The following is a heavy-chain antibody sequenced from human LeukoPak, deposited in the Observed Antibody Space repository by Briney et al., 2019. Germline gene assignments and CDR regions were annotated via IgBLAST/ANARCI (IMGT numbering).Heavy chain of an antibody. D-gene: IGHD6-13*01. J-gene: IGHJ4*02. V-gene: IGHV3-33*01. Sequence: LGRSLRLSCAASGXTFSGHGMHWVRQAPGKGVEWVAAIRYGGSREEYGDSVKGRFTISRDDSKNTLYLQMNSLRAEDTAVYYCARPGIAATGAFDCWGQGTLVTVSS. CDR2: IRYGGSRE. CDR3: ARPGIAATGAFDC. CDR1: GXTFSGHG.